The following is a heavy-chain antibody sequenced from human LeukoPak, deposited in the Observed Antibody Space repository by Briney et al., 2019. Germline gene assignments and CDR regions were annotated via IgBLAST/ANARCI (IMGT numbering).Heavy chain of an antibody. D-gene: IGHD4-11*01. CDR3: ATYSTRNAREFQS. J-gene: IGHJ1*01. CDR1: GFTFSSYW. V-gene: IGHV3-7*01. Sequence: PGGSLRLSCAASGFTFSSYWMNWVRQAPGKGLEWVANIKQDGSEKYYVDSVRGRFTISRDNAKKSLYLQMNSLRAEDTAVYYCATYSTRNAREFQSWGQGTLVTVSS. CDR2: IKQDGSEK.